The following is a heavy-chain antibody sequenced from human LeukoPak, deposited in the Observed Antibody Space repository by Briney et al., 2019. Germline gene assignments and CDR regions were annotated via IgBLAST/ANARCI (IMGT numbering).Heavy chain of an antibody. Sequence: GGSLRLSCAASGFTFSSYGMHWVRQAPGKGLEWVAVISYDGSNKYYADSVKGRFTTSRDNSKNTLYLQMNSLRAEDTAVYYCAKDRLRYFDWLDYWGQGTLVTVSS. D-gene: IGHD3-9*01. CDR2: ISYDGSNK. V-gene: IGHV3-30*18. CDR3: AKDRLRYFDWLDY. J-gene: IGHJ4*02. CDR1: GFTFSSYG.